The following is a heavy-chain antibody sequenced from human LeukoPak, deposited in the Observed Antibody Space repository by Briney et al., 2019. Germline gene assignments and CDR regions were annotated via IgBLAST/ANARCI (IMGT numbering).Heavy chain of an antibody. Sequence: SETLSLTCAVYNGSFSNFYWSWIRQAPGKGLEWIGEINHGGDTNYNPSLKSRVTISVDTSKNQFFLKLSSVTAADTAVYYCAGVKGQQLDNWFDPWGQGTLVTVSS. V-gene: IGHV4-34*01. D-gene: IGHD6-13*01. J-gene: IGHJ5*02. CDR3: AGVKGQQLDNWFDP. CDR1: NGSFSNFY. CDR2: INHGGDT.